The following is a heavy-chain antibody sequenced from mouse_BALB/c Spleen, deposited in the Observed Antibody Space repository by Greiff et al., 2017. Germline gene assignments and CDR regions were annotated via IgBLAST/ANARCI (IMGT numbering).Heavy chain of an antibody. CDR2: INPSTGYT. V-gene: IGHV1-7*01. D-gene: IGHD2-14*01. Sequence: QVQLQQSGAELAKPGASVKMSCKASGYTFTSYWMHWVKQRPGQGLEWIGYINPSTGYTEYNQKFKDKATLTADKSSSTAYMQLSSLTSEDSAVYDCARRDRYDGFDYWGQGTTLTVSS. CDR3: ARRDRYDGFDY. J-gene: IGHJ2*01. CDR1: GYTFTSYW.